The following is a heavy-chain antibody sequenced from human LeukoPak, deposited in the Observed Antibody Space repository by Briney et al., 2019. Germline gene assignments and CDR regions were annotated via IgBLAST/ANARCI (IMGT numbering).Heavy chain of an antibody. V-gene: IGHV5-51*01. D-gene: IGHD3-16*01. CDR3: ARHSCYDS. Sequence: GESLKISCKGSGFTFSTYSFALVRQMPGKGLEWMGVIYAGDSSTRYSPSFQGQVTISVDKSISTAYLQWSSLKASDSAIYYCARHSCYDSWGQGTLVTVSS. CDR1: GFTFSTYS. CDR2: IYAGDSST. J-gene: IGHJ4*02.